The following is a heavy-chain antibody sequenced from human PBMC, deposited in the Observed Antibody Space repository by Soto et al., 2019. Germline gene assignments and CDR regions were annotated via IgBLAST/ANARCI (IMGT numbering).Heavy chain of an antibody. CDR3: ARDKWHVDIVARASDAFDI. V-gene: IGHV1-46*03. D-gene: IGHD5-12*01. CDR2: INPSGGST. J-gene: IGHJ3*02. Sequence: ASVKVSCKASGYTFTNYYIHWVRQAPGQGLEWMGIINPSGGSTSYAQKFQGRVTMTRDTSTSTVYMELSSLRSEDTAVYYCARDKWHVDIVARASDAFDIWGQGTMVTVSS. CDR1: GYTFTNYY.